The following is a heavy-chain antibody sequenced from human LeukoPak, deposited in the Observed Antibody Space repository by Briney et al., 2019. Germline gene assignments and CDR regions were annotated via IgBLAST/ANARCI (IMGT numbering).Heavy chain of an antibody. J-gene: IGHJ4*02. Sequence: PSETLSLTCAVSGGSISSGGYYWSWIRQHPGKGLEWIGYIYYSGSTYYNPSLKSRVTISVDTSKNQFSLKLSSVTAADTAVYYCARMILWFGELSGPFDYWGQGTLVTVSS. D-gene: IGHD3-10*01. CDR2: IYYSGST. CDR1: GGSISSGGYY. CDR3: ARMILWFGELSGPFDY. V-gene: IGHV4-31*11.